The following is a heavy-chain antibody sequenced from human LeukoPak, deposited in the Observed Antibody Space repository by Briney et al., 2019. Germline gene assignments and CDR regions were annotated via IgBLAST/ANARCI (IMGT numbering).Heavy chain of an antibody. V-gene: IGHV5-51*01. CDR2: IYPGDSDT. Sequence: GESLKISCKGSGYSFTSYWIGWVRQMPGKGLEWMGIIYPGDSDTRYSPSFQGQVTISADKSISTAYLQWSSLKASDTAMYYCAGRPTVAGGKDYFDYWGQGTLVTVSS. D-gene: IGHD2-15*01. J-gene: IGHJ4*02. CDR3: AGRPTVAGGKDYFDY. CDR1: GYSFTSYW.